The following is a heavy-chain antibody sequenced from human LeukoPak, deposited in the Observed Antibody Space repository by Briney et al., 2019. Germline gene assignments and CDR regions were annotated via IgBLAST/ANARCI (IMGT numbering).Heavy chain of an antibody. J-gene: IGHJ4*02. CDR3: ARGVEPLAAKTLAY. Sequence: GGSLRLSCAASGFTVITNDMTWVRQAPGKGLEWVSVLYSDGNTKYADSVQGRFTISRDNSKNTLYLEMNSLSPDDTAVYYCARGVEPLAAKTLAYWGQGTLVTVSS. V-gene: IGHV3-53*01. D-gene: IGHD1-14*01. CDR2: LYSDGNT. CDR1: GFTVITND.